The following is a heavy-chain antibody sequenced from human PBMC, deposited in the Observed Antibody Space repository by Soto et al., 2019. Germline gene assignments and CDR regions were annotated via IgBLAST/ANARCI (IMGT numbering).Heavy chain of an antibody. CDR3: ARDPTKTGDTGF. CDR1: GFTFSDYY. J-gene: IGHJ4*02. CDR2: ISSSSSYT. D-gene: IGHD7-27*01. V-gene: IGHV3-11*06. Sequence: QVQLVESGGGLVKPGGSLRLSCAASGFTFSDYYMSWISQAPGKGLEWVSYISSSSSYTNYADSVKGRFTISRDNAKNSLYLHMNSLRAEDTAVYYCARDPTKTGDTGFWGQGTLVTVSS.